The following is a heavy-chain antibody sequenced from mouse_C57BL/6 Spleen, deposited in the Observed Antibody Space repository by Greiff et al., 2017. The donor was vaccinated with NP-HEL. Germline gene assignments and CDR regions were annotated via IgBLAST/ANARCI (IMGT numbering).Heavy chain of an antibody. Sequence: QVQLQQPGAELVKPGASVKLSCKASGYTFTSYWMQWVKQRPGQGLEWIGEIDPSDSYTNYNQKFKGKATLTVDTSSSTAYMQLSSLTSEDSAVYYCARGDGYYIPDYWGQGTTLTVSS. CDR3: ARGDGYYIPDY. CDR2: IDPSDSYT. D-gene: IGHD2-3*01. J-gene: IGHJ2*01. CDR1: GYTFTSYW. V-gene: IGHV1-50*01.